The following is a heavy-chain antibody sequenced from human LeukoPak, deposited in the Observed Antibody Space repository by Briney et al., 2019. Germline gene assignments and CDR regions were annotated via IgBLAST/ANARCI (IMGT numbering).Heavy chain of an antibody. CDR1: GFTFSSYS. Sequence: PGGSLRLSCAASGFTFSSYSIHWVRQAPGKGLEWVAVISYDGSNKYYADSVKGRFTISRDNAKNSLYLQMNSLRAEDTAVYYCARDRSIYYYYYYMDVWGKGTTVTVSS. V-gene: IGHV3-30*03. CDR2: ISYDGSNK. CDR3: ARDRSIYYYYYYMDV. J-gene: IGHJ6*03.